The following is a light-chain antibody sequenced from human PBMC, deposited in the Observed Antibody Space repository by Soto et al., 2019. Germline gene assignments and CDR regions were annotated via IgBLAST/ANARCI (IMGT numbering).Light chain of an antibody. CDR2: AAS. V-gene: IGKV1-39*01. J-gene: IGKJ2*01. Sequence: DIQMTQSPSSLSASVGDRVTITCRASQRISNYLNWYQHKPGKAPRLLIYAASSLQSGVPSRFSGSGYGTDFTLTISILQPEDFATYYCQQSYSTLDYTFGQGTKVEIK. CDR3: QQSYSTLDYT. CDR1: QRISNY.